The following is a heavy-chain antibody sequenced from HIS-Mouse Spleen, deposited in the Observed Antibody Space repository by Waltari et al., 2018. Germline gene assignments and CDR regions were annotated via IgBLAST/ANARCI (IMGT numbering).Heavy chain of an antibody. V-gene: IGHV4-31*01. Sequence: QVQLQESGPGLVKPSQTLSLTCTVSGGSISSGGYDWSWIRQHPGKGLEWLGYIYYVGSTSCIPSLKVVVTIAVDTAKNQLSLKLSFVTAAGPAVYYCARSQYYDFWSGYSDNWFDPWGQGTLVTVSS. CDR3: ARSQYYDFWSGYSDNWFDP. CDR1: GGSISSGGYD. CDR2: IYYVGST. J-gene: IGHJ5*02. D-gene: IGHD3-3*01.